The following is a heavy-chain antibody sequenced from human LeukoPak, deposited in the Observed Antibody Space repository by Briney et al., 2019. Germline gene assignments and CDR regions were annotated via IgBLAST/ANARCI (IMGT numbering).Heavy chain of an antibody. Sequence: GGSLRLSCAASGFTFSSYSMNWVRQAPGGGLEWVSSISSSSSYIYYADSVKGRFTISRDNAKNSLYLQMNSLRAEDTAVYYCARNRDSSGYYLGPFDYWGQGTLVTVSS. CDR1: GFTFSSYS. CDR3: ARNRDSSGYYLGPFDY. J-gene: IGHJ4*02. V-gene: IGHV3-21*01. CDR2: ISSSSSYI. D-gene: IGHD3-22*01.